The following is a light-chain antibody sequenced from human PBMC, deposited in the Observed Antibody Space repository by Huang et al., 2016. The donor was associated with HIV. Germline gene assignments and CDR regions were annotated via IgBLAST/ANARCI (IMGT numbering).Light chain of an antibody. CDR2: GAS. CDR1: QSFSSSY. J-gene: IGKJ4*01. Sequence: EIVLTQSPGTLSLSPGERAPLSCRASQSFSSSYLAWYQQKPGQAPRLLIYGASNRATGIPDRFSSSGTVTDFTLTIIRLEPEDFAVDFCQQYGGSSLTFGGGTKVEIK. CDR3: QQYGGSSLT. V-gene: IGKV3-20*01.